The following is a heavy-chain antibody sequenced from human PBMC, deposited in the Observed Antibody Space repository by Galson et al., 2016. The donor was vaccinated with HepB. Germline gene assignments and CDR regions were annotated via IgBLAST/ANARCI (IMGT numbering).Heavy chain of an antibody. Sequence: CAISGDSVSSNTAAWSWIRQSPSRGLEWLGRTYYRSKWYNDYAVSVKSRVTINPDTSKNQFSLQLSPVTPDDTAIYYCARVYCIGTNCYPPPSKGTFDIWGHATVVTVSS. D-gene: IGHD2-2*01. CDR3: ARVYCIGTNCYPPPSKGTFDI. V-gene: IGHV6-1*01. CDR1: GDSVSSNTAA. J-gene: IGHJ3*02. CDR2: TYYRSKWYN.